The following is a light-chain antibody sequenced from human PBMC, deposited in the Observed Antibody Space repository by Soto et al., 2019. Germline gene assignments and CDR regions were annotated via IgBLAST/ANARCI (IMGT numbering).Light chain of an antibody. V-gene: IGKV2-30*02. CDR3: MQGTQWPRT. Sequence: DVVLTQSPVSLPVTLGQPASISCMSSQSLVHSDGNTYLNWFQQRPGHSPRRLVYRVSNRDSGVPDNFSGSGSGTNFTLKISSVEAEDIGVYYCMQGTQWPRTFGQGTTVDIK. CDR2: RVS. J-gene: IGKJ1*01. CDR1: QSLVHSDGNTY.